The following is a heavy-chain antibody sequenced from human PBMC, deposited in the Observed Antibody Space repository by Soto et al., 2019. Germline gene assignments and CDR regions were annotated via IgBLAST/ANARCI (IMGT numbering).Heavy chain of an antibody. J-gene: IGHJ4*02. CDR1: GNRFSNYW. V-gene: IGHV5-51*07. D-gene: IGHD2-15*01. CDR3: ARYCSGGSSYRPSYHFDY. CDR2: IYPGDSDT. Sequence: XESLKVSWQCSGNRFSNYWIGLVHQLPGQGPEWMGIIYPGDSDTKYSPTFQGQVTISADKSISTAYLQWTSLKASDTAMYYCARYCSGGSSYRPSYHFDYWGQGTLVTVSS.